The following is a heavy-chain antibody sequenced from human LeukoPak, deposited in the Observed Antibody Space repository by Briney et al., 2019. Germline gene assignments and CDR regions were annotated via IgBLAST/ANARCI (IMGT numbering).Heavy chain of an antibody. CDR1: GRSISCYY. CDR3: ASDRGGGHDYGDFYFDY. Sequence: SETLSLTCTVSGRSISCYYWSWIRQPPGKGLEWIGYTYYSGSTNYNPSLKSGATISVDTPKTQSSLKLSRVTAAHTAVHSAASDRGGGHDYGDFYFDYWGQGTLVTVSS. J-gene: IGHJ4*02. CDR2: TYYSGST. D-gene: IGHD4-17*01. V-gene: IGHV4-59*01.